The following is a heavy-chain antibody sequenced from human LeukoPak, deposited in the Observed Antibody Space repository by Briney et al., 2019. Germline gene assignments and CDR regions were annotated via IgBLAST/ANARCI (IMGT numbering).Heavy chain of an antibody. D-gene: IGHD3-3*01. CDR1: GFTFASYA. J-gene: IGHJ6*02. V-gene: IGHV3-23*01. Sequence: PGGSLSLSCAASGFTFASYAMSWVRQAPGKGLEWVSAISGSGGSTYYADSVKGRFTISRDNFKNTLYLQLNSLRAEDTAKYYCAKEKILSTGHYFYFYGMDVWGQGTTVSVSS. CDR2: ISGSGGST. CDR3: AKEKILSTGHYFYFYGMDV.